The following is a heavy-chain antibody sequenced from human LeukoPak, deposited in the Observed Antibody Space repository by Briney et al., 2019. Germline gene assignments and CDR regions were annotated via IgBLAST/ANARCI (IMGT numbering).Heavy chain of an antibody. CDR2: INPYNGDT. D-gene: IGHD3-10*01. J-gene: IGHJ6*02. CDR3: ARGGWFGELFYHYGMDV. CDR1: GYTLSSYG. Sequence: GASVKVSCKASGYTLSSYGISWVRQAPGQGLEWMGWINPYNGDTNYEPSLQGRVTMTTDTSTNTAYMDLRSLRSDDTAVYYCARGGWFGELFYHYGMDVWGQGTTVTVSS. V-gene: IGHV1-18*01.